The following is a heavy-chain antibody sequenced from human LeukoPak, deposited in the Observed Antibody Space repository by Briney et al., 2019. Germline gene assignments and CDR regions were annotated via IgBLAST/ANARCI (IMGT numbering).Heavy chain of an antibody. CDR3: ARGTAMVDY. J-gene: IGHJ4*02. Sequence: ASVKVSCKASGYTFTGYYMHWVRQAPGQGLEWMGRIIPILGIANYAQKFQGRVTITADKSTSTAYMELSSLRSEDTAVYYCARGTAMVDYWGQGTLVTVSS. CDR2: IIPILGIA. V-gene: IGHV1-69*04. D-gene: IGHD5-18*01. CDR1: GYTFTGYY.